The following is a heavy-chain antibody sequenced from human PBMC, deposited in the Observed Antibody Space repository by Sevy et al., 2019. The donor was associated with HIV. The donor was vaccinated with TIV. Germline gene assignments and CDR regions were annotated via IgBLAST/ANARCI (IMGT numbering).Heavy chain of an antibody. V-gene: IGHV3-23*01. D-gene: IGHD6-19*01. Sequence: GGSLRLSCAASGFTFSSYAMSWVRQAPGKGLEWVSAISGSGGSTYYADSVKGRFTIPSDNSKNTLYLQMNSLRAEDTAVYYCDRSQWLVWDAFDIWGQGTMVTVSS. J-gene: IGHJ3*02. CDR3: DRSQWLVWDAFDI. CDR2: ISGSGGST. CDR1: GFTFSSYA.